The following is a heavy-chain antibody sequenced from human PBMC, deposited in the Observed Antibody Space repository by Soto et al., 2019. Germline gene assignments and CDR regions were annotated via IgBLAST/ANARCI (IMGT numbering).Heavy chain of an antibody. Sequence: SVNVSCNTSAYLFTENDINWVRHATGQGPEWMGWMNPKSGNTGYAQKIQGRVSMTRDNSKTTAYMELSSLGSEDTAVYYCVRAPLDYYSAAFFDTGGQGTLVTVS. CDR1: AYLFTEND. J-gene: IGHJ4*02. CDR3: VRAPLDYYSAAFFDT. CDR2: MNPKSGNT. D-gene: IGHD3-10*01. V-gene: IGHV1-8*01.